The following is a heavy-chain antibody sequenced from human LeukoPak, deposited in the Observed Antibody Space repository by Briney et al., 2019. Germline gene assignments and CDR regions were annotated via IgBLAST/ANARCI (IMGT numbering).Heavy chain of an antibody. CDR3: ARVAAEVVGVPGAIGFGWLRRDYYYMDV. CDR2: INPTGGST. CDR1: GYTFTSYY. Sequence: ASVKVSCKASGYTFTSYYMHWVRQAPGQGLEWMGLINPTGGSTGYAQKFQGRVTMTRDMSTSTDYMELSSLRSEDTAEYYCARVAAEVVGVPGAIGFGWLRRDYYYMDVWSKGTTVTVSS. J-gene: IGHJ6*03. D-gene: IGHD2-2*02. V-gene: IGHV1-46*01.